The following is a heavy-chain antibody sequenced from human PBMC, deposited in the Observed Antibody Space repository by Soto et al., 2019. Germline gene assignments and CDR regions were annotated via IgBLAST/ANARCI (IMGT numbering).Heavy chain of an antibody. Sequence: EVQLVESGGGLVQPGGSLRLSCEVSGIIFSNYWMHWVRQAPGKGLLWVSRINMDGSTVGYADSVKGRFTISRDNAKSTLYLQMNSLRGEDTAMYYCARQTPTGEEDYWGQGTLVTVSS. V-gene: IGHV3-74*01. CDR2: INMDGSTV. CDR3: ARQTPTGEEDY. CDR1: GIIFSNYW. J-gene: IGHJ4*02. D-gene: IGHD7-27*01.